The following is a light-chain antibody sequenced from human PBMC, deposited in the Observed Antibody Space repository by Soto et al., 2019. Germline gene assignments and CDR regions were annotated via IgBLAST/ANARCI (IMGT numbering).Light chain of an antibody. CDR1: QSVLYSSNNKNY. Sequence: DIVMTQSPDSLAVSLGERATINCKSSQSVLYSSNNKNYSAWYQQKPGQPPKLLIYWASTRESGVPDRFSGSGSGTDFTLTISSLQAEDVAVYYCQQYHSTPITFGPGTKVDIK. V-gene: IGKV4-1*01. CDR3: QQYHSTPIT. CDR2: WAS. J-gene: IGKJ3*01.